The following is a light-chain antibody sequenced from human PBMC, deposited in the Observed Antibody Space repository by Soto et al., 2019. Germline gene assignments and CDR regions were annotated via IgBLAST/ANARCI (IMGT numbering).Light chain of an antibody. V-gene: IGKV3-20*01. CDR2: GAS. CDR3: QQYGSSPGT. Sequence: EIVLTQSPGTLSLSPGERVTLSCRASQSVSSNYLAWYQQKPGQAPRLLIYGASGRATGIPDRFSGSGSGTDFTLTISRLEPEDFAVFYCQQYGSSPGTFGQGTKVEIK. CDR1: QSVSSNY. J-gene: IGKJ1*01.